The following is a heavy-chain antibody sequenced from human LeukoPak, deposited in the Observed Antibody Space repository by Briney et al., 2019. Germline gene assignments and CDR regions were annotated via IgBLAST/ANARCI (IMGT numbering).Heavy chain of an antibody. Sequence: PGGSLRLSCAASGFTFSSYAMSWVRQAPGKGLEWGSAISGSGGSTYYADSVKGRFTISRDNSKNTLYLQMNSLRAEDTAVYYCAKDLRKGVAAAGSVDYWGQGTLVTVSS. CDR1: GFTFSSYA. CDR3: AKDLRKGVAAAGSVDY. V-gene: IGHV3-23*01. CDR2: ISGSGGST. D-gene: IGHD6-13*01. J-gene: IGHJ4*02.